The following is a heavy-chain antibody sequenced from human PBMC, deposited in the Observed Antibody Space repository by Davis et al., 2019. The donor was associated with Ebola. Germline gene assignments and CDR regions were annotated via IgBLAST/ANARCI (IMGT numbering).Heavy chain of an antibody. CDR3: ATSESFFDYAAYFHY. J-gene: IGHJ4*02. D-gene: IGHD3-16*01. CDR1: GFTFNTYV. V-gene: IGHV3-30*03. CDR2: ISSDGRNQ. Sequence: GESLKISCEASGFTFNTYVMHWVRQAPAKGLEWLALISSDGRNQYYSGSAKGRFTISRDNSRNTLSLHMNGLRGEDTAVYFCATSESFFDYAAYFHYWGQGTLLTVSS.